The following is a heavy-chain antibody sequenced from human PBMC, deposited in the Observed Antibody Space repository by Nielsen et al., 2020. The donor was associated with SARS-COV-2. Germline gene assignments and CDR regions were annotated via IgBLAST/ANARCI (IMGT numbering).Heavy chain of an antibody. J-gene: IGHJ6*02. Sequence: SVKVSCKASGGTFSSYAISWVRQAPGQGLEWMGGIIPMFGTPIHAQKFQDRVTITADKSTSTAYMELSGLRFEDTAVYYCAREYYESGSYYLDDYKYYGMDVWGQGTTVIVSS. D-gene: IGHD3-22*01. CDR3: AREYYESGSYYLDDYKYYGMDV. V-gene: IGHV1-69*06. CDR1: GGTFSSYA. CDR2: IIPMFGTP.